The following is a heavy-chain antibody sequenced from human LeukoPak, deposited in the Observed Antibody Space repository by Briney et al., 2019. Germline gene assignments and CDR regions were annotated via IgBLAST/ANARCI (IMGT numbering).Heavy chain of an antibody. J-gene: IGHJ5*02. Sequence: GGSLRLSCAASGFTVSSNYMSWVRQAPGKGLEWVSVIYSGGSTYYADSVKGRFTISRDNSKNTLYLQMNSLRAEDTAVYYCARAVVVVAARVRNWFDPWGQGTLVTVSS. CDR2: IYSGGST. CDR1: GFTVSSNY. V-gene: IGHV3-53*01. CDR3: ARAVVVVAARVRNWFDP. D-gene: IGHD2-15*01.